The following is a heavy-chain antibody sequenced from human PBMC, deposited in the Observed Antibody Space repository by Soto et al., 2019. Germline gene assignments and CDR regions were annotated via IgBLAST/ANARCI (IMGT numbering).Heavy chain of an antibody. V-gene: IGHV4-34*01. D-gene: IGHD5-18*01. J-gene: IGHJ6*02. CDR2: INHSGST. CDR3: ARVAGYSYGTAHYYYYHGMDV. Sequence: SETLSLTCAVYGGSFSGYYWSWIRQPPGKGLEWIGEINHSGSTNYNPSLKSRVTISVDTSKNQFSLKLSSVTAADTAVYYCARVAGYSYGTAHYYYYHGMDVWGQGTTVTVSS. CDR1: GGSFSGYY.